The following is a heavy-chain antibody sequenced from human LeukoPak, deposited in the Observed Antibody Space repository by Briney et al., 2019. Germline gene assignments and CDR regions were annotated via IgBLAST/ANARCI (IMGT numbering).Heavy chain of an antibody. CDR2: SSSSSSYT. D-gene: IGHD4-17*01. Sequence: PGGSLRLSCAASGFTFSDYYMSWIRQAPGKGLEWVSYSSSSSSYTNYADSVKGRFTISRDNAKNSLYLQMNSLRAEDTAVYYCARENDYGVLGRRGVFDYWGQGTLVTVSS. CDR3: ARENDYGVLGRRGVFDY. V-gene: IGHV3-11*06. CDR1: GFTFSDYY. J-gene: IGHJ4*02.